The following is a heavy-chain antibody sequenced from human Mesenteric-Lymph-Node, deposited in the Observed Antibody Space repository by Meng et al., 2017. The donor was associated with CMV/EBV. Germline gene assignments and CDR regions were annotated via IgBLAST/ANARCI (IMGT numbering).Heavy chain of an antibody. CDR3: ARGSSYDILTGYFDY. J-gene: IGHJ4*02. Sequence: GQVRQWGAGMLRPSETLSVTCAVYGGSFSGSYWNWIRQSPEKGLEWIGEINHSGSTTYNPSFTSRIIISVDTSTNQISLNMSSVTAADTAVYYCARGSSYDILTGYFDYWGQGALVTVSS. CDR1: GGSFSGSY. V-gene: IGHV4-34*01. D-gene: IGHD3-9*01. CDR2: INHSGST.